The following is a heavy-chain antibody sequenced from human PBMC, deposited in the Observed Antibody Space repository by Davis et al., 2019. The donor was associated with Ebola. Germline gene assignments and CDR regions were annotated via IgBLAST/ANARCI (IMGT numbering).Heavy chain of an antibody. CDR2: INHSGST. D-gene: IGHD3-16*02. Sequence: PSETLSLTCTVSGVSIDSHYWSWIRQPPGKGLEWIGEINHSGSTNYNPSLKSRVTISVDTSKNQFSLKLNSVTAADTAVYYCARGGSYRPYYFEYWGQGTLVTVSS. V-gene: IGHV4-34*01. J-gene: IGHJ4*02. CDR3: ARGGSYRPYYFEY. CDR1: GVSIDSHY.